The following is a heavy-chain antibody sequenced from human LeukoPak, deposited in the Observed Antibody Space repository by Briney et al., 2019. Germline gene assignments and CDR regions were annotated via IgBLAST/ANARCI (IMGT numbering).Heavy chain of an antibody. J-gene: IGHJ6*02. CDR3: ASTRYCSSISCYTLSYGMDV. Sequence: GESLKISCKGSGYSFTSYWIGWVRQMPGKGLEWMGIIYPGDSDTRYSPSFQGQVTISADKSISTAYLQWSSLKASDTAMYYCASTRYCSSISCYTLSYGMDVWGQGTTVTVSS. CDR2: IYPGDSDT. D-gene: IGHD2-2*02. V-gene: IGHV5-51*01. CDR1: GYSFTSYW.